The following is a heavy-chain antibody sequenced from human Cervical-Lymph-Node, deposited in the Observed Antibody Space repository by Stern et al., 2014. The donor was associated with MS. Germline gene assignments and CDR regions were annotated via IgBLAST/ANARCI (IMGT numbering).Heavy chain of an antibody. CDR2: INPNTGGT. J-gene: IGHJ6*02. Sequence: QVQLVQSGAEVKKPGASVKVSCKTSGYIFTGYYIHWVRQAPGQVLEWMAWINPNTGGTKYAQKFQGRVTRSRDTSISTAYVELSSLTSDDTAVYYCARDQRGITIFGVVTDYYYLGMDVWGQGTTVTVSS. CDR1: GYIFTGYY. V-gene: IGHV1-2*02. D-gene: IGHD3-3*01. CDR3: ARDQRGITIFGVVTDYYYLGMDV.